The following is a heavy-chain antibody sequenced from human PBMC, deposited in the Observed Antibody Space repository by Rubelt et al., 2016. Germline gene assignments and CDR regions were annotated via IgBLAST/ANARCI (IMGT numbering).Heavy chain of an antibody. D-gene: IGHD3-10*01. J-gene: IGHJ4*02. V-gene: IGHV3-30*18. CDR1: GFTFSSYG. CDR3: AKDPQYYGSGTID. CDR2: ISYDGSNK. Sequence: ESGGGVVQPGRSLRLSCAASGFTFSSYGMHWVRQAPGKGLEWVAVISYDGSNKCYADSVKGRFTISRDNSKNTLYLQMNSLRAEDTAVYYCAKDPQYYGSGTIDWGQGTRVTVSS.